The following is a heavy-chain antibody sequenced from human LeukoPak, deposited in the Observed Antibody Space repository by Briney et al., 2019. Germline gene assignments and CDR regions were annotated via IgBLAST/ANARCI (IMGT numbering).Heavy chain of an antibody. V-gene: IGHV3-9*01. CDR2: ISWNSGSI. J-gene: IGHJ4*02. CDR3: ATFYDSSGYYDY. CDR1: GFTFDDYA. Sequence: GRSLRLSCAASGFTFDDYAMHWVRQAPGEGLEWVSGISWNSGSIVYADSVKGRFTISRDNAKNSLYLQMNSLRAEDTALYYCATFYDSSGYYDYWGQGTLVTVSS. D-gene: IGHD3-22*01.